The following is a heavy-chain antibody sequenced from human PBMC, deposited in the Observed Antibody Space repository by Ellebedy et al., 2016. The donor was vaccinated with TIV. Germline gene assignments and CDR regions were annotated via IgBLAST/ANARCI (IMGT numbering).Heavy chain of an antibody. D-gene: IGHD2/OR15-2a*01. V-gene: IGHV3-30*04. J-gene: IGHJ6*02. CDR1: GFAFGSNT. CDR2: ISYSGKNK. Sequence: PGGSLRLSCVGSGFAFGSNTMYWVRQAPGKGLACVAVISYSGKNKDYADSVKGRFTISRDNSNYTLFLQMNNLRVDDTAVYYCASFSDYIYFYAMNVWGQGTTVTVSS. CDR3: ASFSDYIYFYAMNV.